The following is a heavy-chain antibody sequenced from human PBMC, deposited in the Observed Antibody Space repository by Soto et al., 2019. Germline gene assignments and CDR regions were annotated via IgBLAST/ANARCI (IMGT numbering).Heavy chain of an antibody. CDR2: IYYSGST. J-gene: IGHJ4*02. CDR1: GDSISSSSYY. D-gene: IGHD6-19*01. V-gene: IGHV4-39*01. Sequence: PSVTLSLTCTVSGDSISSSSYYWGWISQPPGKGLEWIGSIYYSGSTYYNPSLKSRVTISVDTSKNQFSLKLSSVTAADTAVYYCARGRSGQWRRNIDYWGQGTLVPVSS. CDR3: ARGRSGQWRRNIDY.